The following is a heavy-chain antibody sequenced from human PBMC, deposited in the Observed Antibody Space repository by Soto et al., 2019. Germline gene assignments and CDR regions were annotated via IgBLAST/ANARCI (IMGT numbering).Heavy chain of an antibody. CDR3: ARGSGYYDSSGYYGY. CDR1: GGSVSSGSYY. D-gene: IGHD3-22*01. CDR2: IYYSGST. Sequence: QVQLQESGPGLVKPSETLSLTCTVSGGSVSSGSYYWSWIRQPPGKGLEGIGYIYYSGSTNYNPSLKSRVSMSVDTSKNQFSLKLSSVTAADTAVYYCARGSGYYDSSGYYGYWGQGTLVTVSS. J-gene: IGHJ4*02. V-gene: IGHV4-61*01.